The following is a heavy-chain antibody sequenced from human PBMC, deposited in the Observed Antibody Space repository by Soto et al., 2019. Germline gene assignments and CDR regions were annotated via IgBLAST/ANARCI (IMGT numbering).Heavy chain of an antibody. D-gene: IGHD1-26*01. CDR2: INPKSGGT. CDR1: GYTFTRYT. Sequence: GASVKVSCKASGYTFTRYTMHWVRQAPGQGLEWMGWINPKSGGTMYPQKFQGRVTMTWDTSISTAYMALTRLRSDDTAVYYCARDLAKGGGSAGFDYWGQGTLVTVSS. J-gene: IGHJ4*02. CDR3: ARDLAKGGGSAGFDY. V-gene: IGHV1-2*02.